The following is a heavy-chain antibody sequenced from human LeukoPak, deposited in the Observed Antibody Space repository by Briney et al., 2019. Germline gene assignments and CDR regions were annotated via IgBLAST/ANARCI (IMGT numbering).Heavy chain of an antibody. D-gene: IGHD2-21*02. J-gene: IGHJ3*02. CDR2: IYSSGTT. CDR1: GLTVNRNY. V-gene: IGHV3-66*01. Sequence: GGSLRLSCAASGLTVNRNYMTWVRQAPGKGLEWVSTIYSSGTTYYADSVKGRFAISRDSSKNTLYLQMNSLRADDTAVYYCARGYFGGDCPRDDDAFDIWGQGTTVTVSS. CDR3: ARGYFGGDCPRDDDAFDI.